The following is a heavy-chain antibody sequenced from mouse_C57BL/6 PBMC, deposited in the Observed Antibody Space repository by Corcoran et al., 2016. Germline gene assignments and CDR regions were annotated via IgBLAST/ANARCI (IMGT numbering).Heavy chain of an antibody. Sequence: QIQLVQSGPELKKPGETVKISCKASGYTFTTYGMSWVKQAPGKGLKWMGWINTYSGVPTYADDFKGRFAFSLETSASTAYLQINNLKNEDTATYFCARAGAITTVGDYYAMDYWGQGTSVTVSS. CDR3: ARAGAITTVGDYYAMDY. CDR1: GYTFTTYG. J-gene: IGHJ4*01. V-gene: IGHV9-3*01. CDR2: INTYSGVP. D-gene: IGHD1-1*01.